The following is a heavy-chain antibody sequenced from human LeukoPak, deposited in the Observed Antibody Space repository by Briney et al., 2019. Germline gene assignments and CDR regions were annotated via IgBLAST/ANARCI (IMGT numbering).Heavy chain of an antibody. CDR2: ISSSSSYI. CDR3: AGMAAAGRGYYYGMDV. V-gene: IGHV3-21*01. Sequence: PGGSLRLSCAASGFTFSSYSMNWVRQAPGKGLEWVSSISSSSSYIYYADSVKGRFTISRDNAKNSLYLQMNSLRAEDTAVYYCAGMAAAGRGYYYGMDVWGQGTTVTVSS. CDR1: GFTFSSYS. J-gene: IGHJ6*02. D-gene: IGHD6-13*01.